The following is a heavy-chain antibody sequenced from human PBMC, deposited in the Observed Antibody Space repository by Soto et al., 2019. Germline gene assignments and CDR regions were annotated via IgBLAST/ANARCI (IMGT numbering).Heavy chain of an antibody. CDR3: ANAAAIVATFPY. D-gene: IGHD5-12*01. CDR1: GFTFSSYA. V-gene: IGHV3-23*01. J-gene: IGHJ4*01. CDR2: ISGSGDNT. Sequence: EVQLLESGGGLVQPGGSLRLSCAASGFTFSSYAMSWVRQGPGKGLEWVSAISGSGDNTYSADSVKGRFTISRDTSKNARFLGFNSGGTEDTAVYYGANAAAIVATFPYWCHGARVIVSA.